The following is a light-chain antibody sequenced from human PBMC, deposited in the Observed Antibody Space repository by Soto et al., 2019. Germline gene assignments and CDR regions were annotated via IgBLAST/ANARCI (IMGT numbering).Light chain of an antibody. CDR2: QVS. V-gene: IGLV2-14*01. J-gene: IGLJ1*01. CDR3: STYTGSNTPCV. Sequence: QSALTQPASVSGSPGQSISISCTGATSDIGNYNYFSWYQQHPGKAPKLIIYQVSNRPSGVSNRFSGSKSGNTASLTISGLQADDEADYYCSTYTGSNTPCVFGTGTKLTVL. CDR1: TSDIGNYNY.